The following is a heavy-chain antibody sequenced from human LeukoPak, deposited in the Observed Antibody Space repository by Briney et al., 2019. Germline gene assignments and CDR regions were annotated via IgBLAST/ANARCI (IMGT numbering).Heavy chain of an antibody. D-gene: IGHD3-3*01. Sequence: SETLSLTCAVSGYSISSSYYWGWIRQPPGKGLEWIGTISHSGTTFYNSSLQTRVTISLDTSRNHFSLNLTSMTAADTAVYYCATFFGVIDDPFDYWGQGTLVTVSS. V-gene: IGHV4-38-2*01. CDR2: ISHSGTT. CDR1: GYSISSSYY. J-gene: IGHJ4*02. CDR3: ATFFGVIDDPFDY.